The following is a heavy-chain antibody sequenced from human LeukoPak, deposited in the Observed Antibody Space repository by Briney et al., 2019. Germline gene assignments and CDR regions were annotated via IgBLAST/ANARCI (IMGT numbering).Heavy chain of an antibody. CDR3: ARIPGTALGWFDP. V-gene: IGHV1-69*04. CDR2: IIPILGIA. J-gene: IGHJ5*02. D-gene: IGHD1-1*01. CDR1: GGTFSSYA. Sequence: SVKVSCKASGGTFSSYAISWVRQAPGQGLEWMGRIIPILGIANYAQKFQGRVTITADKSTSTAYMELSSLRSEDTAVYYCARIPGTALGWFDPWGQGTLVTVSS.